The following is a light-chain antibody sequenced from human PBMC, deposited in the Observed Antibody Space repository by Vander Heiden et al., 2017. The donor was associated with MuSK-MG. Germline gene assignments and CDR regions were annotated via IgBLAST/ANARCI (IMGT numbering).Light chain of an antibody. CDR3: QKSDSYPIT. V-gene: IGKV1-39*01. CDR1: QNIGKF. J-gene: IGKJ5*01. CDR2: GAS. Sequence: DIQMTQSPSSLSASVGDRIIITCRASQNIGKFLNWYQQKPGKAPNLLIYGASSLQFGVPARFSGSGSGTDFTLTINSVQPEDFATYYCQKSDSYPITFGQGTPMEIK.